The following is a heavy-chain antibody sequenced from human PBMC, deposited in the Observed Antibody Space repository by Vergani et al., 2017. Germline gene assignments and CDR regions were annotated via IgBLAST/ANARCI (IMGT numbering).Heavy chain of an antibody. J-gene: IGHJ5*02. CDR2: FDPEDGET. CDR1: GYTLTELS. V-gene: IGHV1-24*01. CDR3: ARAAEYSGYDGGWFDP. Sequence: QVQLVQSGAEVKKPGASVKVSCKVSGYTLTELSMHWVRQAPGKGLEWMGNFDPEDGETIYAQKFQGRVTMTEDTSTDTAYMELSSLRSEDTAVYYCARAAEYSGYDGGWFDPWGQGTLVTVSS. D-gene: IGHD5-12*01.